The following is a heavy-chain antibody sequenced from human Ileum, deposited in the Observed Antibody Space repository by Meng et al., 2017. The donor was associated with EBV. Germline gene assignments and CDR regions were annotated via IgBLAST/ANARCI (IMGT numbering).Heavy chain of an antibody. J-gene: IGHJ4*02. CDR1: GGSLSGAY. Sequence: QVHLPQGGAGLLKPSETLSLTCAVNGGSLSGAYWNWIRQPPGKGLEWIGEIIHGGSPSYNPSLKSRVTISIDTSKNQLSLMLSSVTAADTVVYYCARRPTGIDYWGQGTLVTVSS. CDR3: ARRPTGIDY. D-gene: IGHD2-8*02. CDR2: IIHGGSP. V-gene: IGHV4-34*12.